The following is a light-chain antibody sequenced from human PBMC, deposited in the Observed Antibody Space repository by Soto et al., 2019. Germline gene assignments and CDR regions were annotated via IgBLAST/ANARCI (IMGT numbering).Light chain of an antibody. CDR2: DAS. CDR3: HQRSKWPLT. CDR1: QSVRSY. Sequence: EIVLTQSPATLSLSPGERATLSCRASQSVRSYLAWYQQKPGQAPRLLIYDASNRATDTPARFSGSGSRTDFTLTISSLDPEDSAVYYCHQRSKWPLTFGGGTKVEIK. J-gene: IGKJ4*01. V-gene: IGKV3-11*01.